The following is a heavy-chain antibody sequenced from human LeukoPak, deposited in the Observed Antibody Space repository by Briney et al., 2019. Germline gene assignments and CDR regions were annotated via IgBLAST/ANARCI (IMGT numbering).Heavy chain of an antibody. CDR1: GGSISGYY. CDR3: ARGYSSIYGRFDP. J-gene: IGHJ5*02. D-gene: IGHD6-13*01. Sequence: PSETLSLTCTVSGGSISGYYWSWIRQPPGKGLEWIGYIYYSGSTNYNPSLKSRVTISVDTSKNQFSLKLSSVTAADTAVYYCARGYSSIYGRFDPWGQGTLVTVSS. V-gene: IGHV4-59*08. CDR2: IYYSGST.